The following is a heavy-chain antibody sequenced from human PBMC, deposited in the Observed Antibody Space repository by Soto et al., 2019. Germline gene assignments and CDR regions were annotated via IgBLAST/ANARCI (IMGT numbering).Heavy chain of an antibody. CDR2: INAGNGNT. CDR3: ARSSRKLALVDY. J-gene: IGHJ4*02. V-gene: IGHV1-3*01. CDR1: GYTCTKYA. Sequence: SVQVSGMAGGYTCTKYALHCVRRSCLLKLDWMGWINAGNGNTKYSQKFHGRVTITRDTSASTAYMELSSLRSEDTAVYYCARSSRKLALVDYWGQGTMVTVSS. D-gene: IGHD6-6*01.